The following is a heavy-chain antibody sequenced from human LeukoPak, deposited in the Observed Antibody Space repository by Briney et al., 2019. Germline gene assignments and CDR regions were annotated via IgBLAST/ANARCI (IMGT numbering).Heavy chain of an antibody. CDR1: GFTFSSYA. CDR2: ISGSGGST. J-gene: IGHJ4*02. Sequence: GGSLRLSCAASGFTFSSYAMSWVRQAPGKGLEWVSAISGSGGSTYYADSVKGRFTISRDNSKNTLYLQMNSLRAEGTAVYYCAKDEKYSSSWYDFDYWGQGTLVTVSS. D-gene: IGHD6-13*01. CDR3: AKDEKYSSSWYDFDY. V-gene: IGHV3-23*01.